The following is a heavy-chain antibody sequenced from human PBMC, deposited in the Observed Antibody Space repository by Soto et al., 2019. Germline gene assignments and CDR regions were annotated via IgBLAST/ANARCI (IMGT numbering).Heavy chain of an antibody. CDR1: GFTFISYG. CDR3: AREGCSSTSCWLYAFDI. D-gene: IGHD2-2*01. CDR2: ISYDGSNK. Sequence: PGGSMRVSCAAAGFTFISYGMHWVRQDTGKGLEWVAVISYDGSNKYYADSVKGRFTISRDNAKNSLYLQMNSLRDEDTAVYYCAREGCSSTSCWLYAFDIWGQGTMVTVSS. J-gene: IGHJ3*02. V-gene: IGHV3-30*03.